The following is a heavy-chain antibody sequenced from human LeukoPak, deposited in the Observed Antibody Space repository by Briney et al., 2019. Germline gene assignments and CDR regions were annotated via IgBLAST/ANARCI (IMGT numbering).Heavy chain of an antibody. J-gene: IGHJ3*02. D-gene: IGHD5-24*01. CDR3: ARGGDGYNFGGAFDI. CDR2: ISYDGSNK. V-gene: IGHV3-30*19. Sequence: GGSLRLSCAASGFTFSNYGMHWVRQAPGKGLEWVSDISYDGSNKYYADFVKGRFTISRDNSKNILYLQKNSLRAEDTAVYYCARGGDGYNFGGAFDIWGQGTMVAVSS. CDR1: GFTFSNYG.